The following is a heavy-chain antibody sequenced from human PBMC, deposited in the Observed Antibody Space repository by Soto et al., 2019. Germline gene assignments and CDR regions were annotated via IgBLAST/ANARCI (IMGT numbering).Heavy chain of an antibody. J-gene: IGHJ6*02. CDR2: IIPIFGTA. V-gene: IGHV1-69*13. CDR1: GGTFSSYA. D-gene: IGHD6-19*01. CDR3: ARDRYVAGSDQIHWYYGMDV. Sequence: ASVKVSCKASGGTFSSYAISWVRQAPGQGLEWMGGIIPIFGTANYAQKFQGRVTITADESTSTAYMELSSLRSEDTAVYYCARDRYVAGSDQIHWYYGMDVWGQGTTVTVSS.